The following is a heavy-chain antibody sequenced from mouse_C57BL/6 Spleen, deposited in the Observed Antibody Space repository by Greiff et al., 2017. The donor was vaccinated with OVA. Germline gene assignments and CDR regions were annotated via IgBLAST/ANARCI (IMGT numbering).Heavy chain of an antibody. CDR1: GYAFSSSW. CDR3: ARGDTSYYSNVCYAMDD. J-gene: IGHJ4*01. V-gene: IGHV1-82*01. D-gene: IGHD2-5*01. Sequence: VQLQQSGPELVKPGASVKISCKASGYAFSSSWMNWVKQRPGKGLEWIGRIYPGDGDTNYNGKFKGKATLTADKSSSTAYMQLSSLTSEDSAVYCCARGDTSYYSNVCYAMDDWGQGTSVTVSS. CDR2: IYPGDGDT.